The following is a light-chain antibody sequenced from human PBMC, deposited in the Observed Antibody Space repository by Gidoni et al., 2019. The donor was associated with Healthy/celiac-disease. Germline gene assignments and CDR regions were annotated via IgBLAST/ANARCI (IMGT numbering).Light chain of an antibody. Sequence: DIQMTQSPSSLYASVGDRVTITRRASQSITSYLKWYQQKPGKAPNILLYAASSLQSGVPSRGSGSGSGTDFTLTISSLQPEDFATYYCQQSYSTPPTFGHGTKLEIK. CDR2: AAS. CDR1: QSITSY. CDR3: QQSYSTPPT. J-gene: IGKJ2*01. V-gene: IGKV1-39*01.